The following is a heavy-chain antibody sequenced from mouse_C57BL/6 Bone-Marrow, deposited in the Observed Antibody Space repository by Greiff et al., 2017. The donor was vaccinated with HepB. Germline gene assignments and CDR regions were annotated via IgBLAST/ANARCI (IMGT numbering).Heavy chain of an antibody. CDR1: GFSLTSYG. CDR2: IWSGGST. V-gene: IGHV2-2*01. CDR3: ARNFRYWYFDV. J-gene: IGHJ1*03. Sequence: VQLQQSGPGLVQPSQSLSITCTVSGFSLTSYGVHWVRQSPGKGLEWLGVIWSGGSTDYNAAFISRLSISKDNSKIQVFFKMNSLQADDTAIYYCARNFRYWYFDVWGTGTTVTVSS.